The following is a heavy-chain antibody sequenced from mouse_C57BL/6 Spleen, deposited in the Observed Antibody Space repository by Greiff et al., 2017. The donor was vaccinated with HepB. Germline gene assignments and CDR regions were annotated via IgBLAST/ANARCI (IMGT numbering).Heavy chain of an antibody. D-gene: IGHD4-1*02. Sequence: EVKLVESGEGLVKPGGSLKLSCAASGFTFSSYAMSWVRQTPEKRLEWVAYISSGGDYIYYADTVKGRFTISRDNARNTLYLQMSSLKSEDTAMYYCTRDPTSYYYAMDYWGQGTSVTVSS. CDR3: TRDPTSYYYAMDY. CDR2: ISSGGDYI. V-gene: IGHV5-9-1*02. J-gene: IGHJ4*01. CDR1: GFTFSSYA.